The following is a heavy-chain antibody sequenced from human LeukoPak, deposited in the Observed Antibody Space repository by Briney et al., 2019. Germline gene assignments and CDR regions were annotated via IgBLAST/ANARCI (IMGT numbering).Heavy chain of an antibody. V-gene: IGHV3-30*02. J-gene: IGHJ4*02. CDR2: IRYDGSNK. CDR3: AKDPTTIRPVWVDY. D-gene: IGHD4-17*01. Sequence: RGGSLRLSCAASGFTFSSYGMHWLRQAPRNGLEWVAFIRYDGSNKYYADSVKGRFTISRDNSKDTLHLQINSLRAEDTAVYYCAKDPTTIRPVWVDYWGQGTLVTVSS. CDR1: GFTFSSYG.